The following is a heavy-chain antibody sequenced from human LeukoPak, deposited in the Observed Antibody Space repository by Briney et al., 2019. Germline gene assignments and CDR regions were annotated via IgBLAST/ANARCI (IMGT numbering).Heavy chain of an antibody. CDR1: VFTFNKYG. Sequence: PPGGSLRLSCVASVFTFNKYGVHWGRQAPGKGLEWVAVIWYDGSYEYYADAVNGRLAISRDNDKNTVNLQMNSLRVEDTAVYYCARDGSGLAVRGWFDFWGQGTLVSVSS. D-gene: IGHD3-10*01. CDR3: ARDGSGLAVRGWFDF. V-gene: IGHV3-33*01. CDR2: IWYDGSYE. J-gene: IGHJ5*01.